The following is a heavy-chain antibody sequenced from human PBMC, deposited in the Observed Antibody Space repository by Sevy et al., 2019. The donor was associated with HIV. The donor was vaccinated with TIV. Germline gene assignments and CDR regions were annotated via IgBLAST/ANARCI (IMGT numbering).Heavy chain of an antibody. CDR3: TRGLATADTPEYYFDY. J-gene: IGHJ4*02. CDR1: GFTFDDYA. Sequence: GGSLRLSCTTSGFTFDDYAMSWFRQAPGKGLEWVAFITRNSYEAYGGTTDYDASVKGRFIISRDDSKSIAYLQMNSLETEDTAVYYCTRGLATADTPEYYFDYWGQGILVTVSS. V-gene: IGHV3-49*03. D-gene: IGHD5-12*01. CDR2: ITRNSYEAYGGTT.